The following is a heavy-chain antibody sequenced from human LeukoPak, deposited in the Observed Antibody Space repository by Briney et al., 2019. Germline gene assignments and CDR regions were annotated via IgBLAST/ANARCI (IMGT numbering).Heavy chain of an antibody. V-gene: IGHV3-21*01. J-gene: IGHJ4*02. CDR2: ISSSSSYI. Sequence: GGSLRLSCEASGFTFSSYGMNWVRQAPGKGLEWVSSISSSSSYIYYADSVKGRFTISRDNAKNSLYLQMNSLRAEDTAVYYCARGGDSSSTDYWGQGTLVTVSS. D-gene: IGHD6-13*01. CDR1: GFTFSSYG. CDR3: ARGGDSSSTDY.